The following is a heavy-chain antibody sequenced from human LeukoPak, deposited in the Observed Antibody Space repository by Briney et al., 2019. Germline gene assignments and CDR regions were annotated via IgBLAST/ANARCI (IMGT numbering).Heavy chain of an antibody. V-gene: IGHV1-69*05. CDR3: ASPQLELGDHYYYMDV. J-gene: IGHJ6*03. D-gene: IGHD1-7*01. CDR2: IIPIFGTA. CDR1: GGTFSSYA. Sequence: GASVKVSCKASGGTFSSYAISWVRQAPGQGLEWMGGIIPIFGTANYAQKFQGRVTITTDESTSTAYMELSSLRSEDTAVYYCASPQLELGDHYYYMDVWGKGTTVTVSS.